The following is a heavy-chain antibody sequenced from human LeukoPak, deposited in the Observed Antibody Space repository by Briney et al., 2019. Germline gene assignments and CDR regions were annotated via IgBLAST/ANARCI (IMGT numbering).Heavy chain of an antibody. J-gene: IGHJ3*02. D-gene: IGHD6-13*01. Sequence: GGSLRLSCAASGFTFSSYAMHWVRQAPGKGLEWVSGISWNSGSIGYADSVKGRFTISRDNAKNSLYLQMNSLRAEDTALYYCAKDMDRYSSSWFVAFDIWGQGTMVTVSS. CDR1: GFTFSSYA. CDR3: AKDMDRYSSSWFVAFDI. CDR2: ISWNSGSI. V-gene: IGHV3-9*01.